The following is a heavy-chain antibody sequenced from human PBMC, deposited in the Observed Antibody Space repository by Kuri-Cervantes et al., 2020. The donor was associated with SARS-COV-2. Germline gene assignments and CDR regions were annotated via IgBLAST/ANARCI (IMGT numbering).Heavy chain of an antibody. CDR1: GGSVSSSSYY. J-gene: IGHJ6*02. Sequence: SETLSLTCTVSGGSVSSSSYYWGWIRQPPGKGLEWIGSIYYSGSTFYNPSLKSRVTISVDTSKNQFSLKLSSVTAADTAVYYCARHFSWGSGEKYYDILTRPDYSMDVWGQGTTVTVSS. D-gene: IGHD3-9*01. V-gene: IGHV4-39*01. CDR2: IYYSGST. CDR3: ARHFSWGSGEKYYDILTRPDYSMDV.